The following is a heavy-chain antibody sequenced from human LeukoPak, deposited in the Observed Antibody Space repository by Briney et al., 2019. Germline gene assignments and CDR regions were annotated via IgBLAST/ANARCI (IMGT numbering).Heavy chain of an antibody. CDR2: IYYTGST. V-gene: IGHV4-59*01. J-gene: IGHJ6*02. Sequence: SETLSLTCTVSGGSISQYYWSWIRKPPGKGLEWIGYIYYTGSTNYNPSLKSRVTISLDTSKNQFSLKLSSVTAADTAVYYCARDLRSPYYYYYYGMDVWGQGTTVTVSS. CDR3: ARDLRSPYYYYYYGMDV. D-gene: IGHD3-16*01. CDR1: GGSISQYY.